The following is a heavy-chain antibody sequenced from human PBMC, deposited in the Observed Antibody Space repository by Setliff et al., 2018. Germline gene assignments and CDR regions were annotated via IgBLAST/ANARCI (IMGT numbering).Heavy chain of an antibody. Sequence: PSETLSLTCTVSGGPISSSNYYWGWIRQPPGKGLEWIGSINYRGNTHDNPSLRSLVTMSVDTSKSHFSLRLSSLTAADTAVYYCARMAVRVASRPSSHLDYYYYMDFWGKGATVTVSS. D-gene: IGHD6-6*01. V-gene: IGHV4-39*02. J-gene: IGHJ6*03. CDR2: INYRGNT. CDR3: ARMAVRVASRPSSHLDYYYYMDF. CDR1: GGPISSSNYY.